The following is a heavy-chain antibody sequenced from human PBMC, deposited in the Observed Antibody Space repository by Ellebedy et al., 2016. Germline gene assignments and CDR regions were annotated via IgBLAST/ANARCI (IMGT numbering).Heavy chain of an antibody. J-gene: IGHJ4*02. V-gene: IGHV4-39*01. CDR1: GGSISSSSYY. CDR2: IYYSGST. D-gene: IGHD2-2*02. Sequence: SETLSLTXTVSGGSISSSSYYWGWIRQPPGKGLEWIGSIYYSGSTYYNPSLKSRVTISVDTSKNQFSLKLSSVTAADTAVYYCASPGPDIVVVPAAITFDYWGQGTLVTVSS. CDR3: ASPGPDIVVVPAAITFDY.